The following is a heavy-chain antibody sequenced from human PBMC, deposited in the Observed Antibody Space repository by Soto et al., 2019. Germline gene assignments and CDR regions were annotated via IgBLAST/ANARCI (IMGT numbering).Heavy chain of an antibody. CDR2: MSPNRGGT. D-gene: IGHD6-19*01. J-gene: IGHJ4*02. V-gene: IGHV1-2*02. CDR1: GYTFTAYS. Sequence: GASVKVSCKASGYTFTAYSVHWVRQAPGQGLEWMGWMSPNRGGTNYAQSFQGRVTMTWDTSISTAFMELRSLKSDDTALYFCAPSSGTYSDFDYWGQGTQVTVSS. CDR3: APSSGTYSDFDY.